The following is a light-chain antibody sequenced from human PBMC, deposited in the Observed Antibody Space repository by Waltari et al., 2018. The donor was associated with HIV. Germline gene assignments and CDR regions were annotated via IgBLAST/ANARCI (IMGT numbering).Light chain of an antibody. CDR2: KDS. V-gene: IGLV3-25*03. J-gene: IGLJ3*02. Sequence: SYELTQPPSVSVSPGQTARITSSGDALPKQYAYGYQQKPGQAPVLVIYKDSGRPSGIPERFSGSSAGTTVTLTISGVQAEDEADYYCQSADSSGTNWVFGGGTKLTVL. CDR1: ALPKQY. CDR3: QSADSSGTNWV.